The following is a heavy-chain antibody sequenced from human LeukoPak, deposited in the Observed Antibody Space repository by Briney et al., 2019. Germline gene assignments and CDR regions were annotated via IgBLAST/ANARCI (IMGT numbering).Heavy chain of an antibody. CDR3: ARRDNWFAP. J-gene: IGHJ5*02. Sequence: GGSRRLSCAASGFTFSDYYMTWIRKAPGKGLEWFSCIRSPGSTLYQAHSVKGRFPISRDNAKNSLYLQMNRLRAEDTAVYYCARRDNWFAPWGQGPLVSV. CDR1: GFTFSDYY. V-gene: IGHV3-11*01. CDR2: IRSPGSTL.